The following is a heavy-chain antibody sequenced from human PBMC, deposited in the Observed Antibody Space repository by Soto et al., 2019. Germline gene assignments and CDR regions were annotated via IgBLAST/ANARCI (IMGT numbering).Heavy chain of an antibody. CDR2: IYYSGST. J-gene: IGHJ4*02. CDR3: ARGDLGGSCLYY. Sequence: SETLSLTCTVSGGSISSGDYYWSWIRQPPGKGLEWIGYIYYSGSTYYNPSLKSRVTISVDTSKNQFSLKLSSVTAADTAVYYCARGDLGGSCLYYWGQGTLVTVSS. V-gene: IGHV4-30-4*01. D-gene: IGHD2-15*01. CDR1: GGSISSGDYY.